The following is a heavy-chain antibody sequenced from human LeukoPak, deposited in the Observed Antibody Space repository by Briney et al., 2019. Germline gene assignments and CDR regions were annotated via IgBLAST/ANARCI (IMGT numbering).Heavy chain of an antibody. CDR1: GGSISSGGYY. D-gene: IGHD6-19*01. CDR2: IYPSGST. Sequence: PSETLSLTCTVSGGSISSGGYYWSWIRQPPGKGLEWIGYIYPSGSTDYNSSLRSRVTISMDTSKNQFSMRLNSVTAADTAVYYCARTQWSYSDYWGQGTLVTVSS. J-gene: IGHJ4*02. CDR3: ARTQWSYSDY. V-gene: IGHV4-30-2*05.